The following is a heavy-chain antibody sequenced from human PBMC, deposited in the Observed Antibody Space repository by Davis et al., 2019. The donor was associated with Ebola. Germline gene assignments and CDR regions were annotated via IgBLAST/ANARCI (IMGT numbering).Heavy chain of an antibody. D-gene: IGHD3-9*01. CDR1: GFTFSDYY. V-gene: IGHV3-11*01. CDR3: ARASGVRYFDWLIDYGMDV. CDR2: ISSSGSTI. Sequence: GGSLRLSCAASGFTFSDYYMSWIRQAPGKGLEWVSYISSSGSTIYYADSVKGRFTISRDNAKNSLYLQMNSLRAEDTAVYYCARASGVRYFDWLIDYGMDVWGQGTTVTVSS. J-gene: IGHJ6*02.